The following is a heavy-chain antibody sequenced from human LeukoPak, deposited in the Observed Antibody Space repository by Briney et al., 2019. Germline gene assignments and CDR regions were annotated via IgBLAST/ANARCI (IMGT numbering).Heavy chain of an antibody. CDR2: ISSSTSYI. D-gene: IGHD3-10*01. V-gene: IGHV3-21*01. CDR1: GFTFITYT. CDR3: AREAYGSGNYPFDY. Sequence: GGSLILSCAASGFTFITYTMNWVRQAPGKGLEWVSSISSSTSYIYYADSVKGRFTISRDNAKNSLSLQMNSLRAEDTAVYYCAREAYGSGNYPFDYWGQGALVTVSS. J-gene: IGHJ4*02.